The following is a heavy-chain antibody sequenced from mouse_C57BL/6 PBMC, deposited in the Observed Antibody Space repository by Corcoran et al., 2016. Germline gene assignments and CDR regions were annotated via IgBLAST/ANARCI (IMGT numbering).Heavy chain of an antibody. CDR3: AIYDGSDY. V-gene: IGHV9-3*01. CDR1: GYTFTTYG. J-gene: IGHJ2*01. CDR2: INTYSGVP. D-gene: IGHD2-3*01. Sequence: QIQLVQSGPELKKPGETVKISCKASGYTFTTYGMSWVKQAPGKGLKWMGWINTYSGVPTYADDFKGRFAFSLETSASTAYLQINNLKNEDTATYFCAIYDGSDYWGQGTTLTVSS.